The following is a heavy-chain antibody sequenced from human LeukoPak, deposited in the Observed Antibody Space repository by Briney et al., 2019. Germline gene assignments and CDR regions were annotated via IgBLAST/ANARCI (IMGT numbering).Heavy chain of an antibody. D-gene: IGHD6-6*01. Sequence: GGSLRLSCAVSGFTFSTYSMNWVRQAPGKGLEWLSYIDGGSRSIYYADSVKGRFTISRDNSKNTLYLQMNSLRAEDTAVYYCARGADTLESIAAPPDFDYWGQGTLVTVSS. CDR2: IDGGSRSI. CDR1: GFTFSTYS. V-gene: IGHV3-48*01. CDR3: ARGADTLESIAAPPDFDY. J-gene: IGHJ4*02.